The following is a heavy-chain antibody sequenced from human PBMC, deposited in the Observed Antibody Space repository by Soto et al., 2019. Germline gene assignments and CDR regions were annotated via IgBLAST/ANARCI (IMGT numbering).Heavy chain of an antibody. CDR3: ARGAAFWFDP. CDR2: IYDSGIT. D-gene: IGHD2-15*01. CDR1: GASLASYY. V-gene: IGHV4-59*01. J-gene: IGHJ5*02. Sequence: QVQLQESGPGLVKPSETLSLICSVSGASLASYYWGWIRLSPGKGLEWIAYIYDSGITMYNPSLKSRVTMSVDTSKNQFSLNLTSVTAADTAVYYCARGAAFWFDPWGQGTLVTVSS.